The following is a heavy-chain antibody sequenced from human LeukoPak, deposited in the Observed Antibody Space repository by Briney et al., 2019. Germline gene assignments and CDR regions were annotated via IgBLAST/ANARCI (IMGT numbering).Heavy chain of an antibody. Sequence: PSETLSLTCTVSGGSISSGGYYWSWIRQHPGKGLEWIGYIYYSGSTYYNPSLKSRVTISVDTSKNQFSLKLSSVTAADTAVYYCASGGSDYYDSSGYYRTDYYFDYWGQGTLVTVSS. CDR2: IYYSGST. V-gene: IGHV4-31*03. CDR3: ASGGSDYYDSSGYYRTDYYFDY. CDR1: GGSISSGGYY. D-gene: IGHD3-22*01. J-gene: IGHJ4*02.